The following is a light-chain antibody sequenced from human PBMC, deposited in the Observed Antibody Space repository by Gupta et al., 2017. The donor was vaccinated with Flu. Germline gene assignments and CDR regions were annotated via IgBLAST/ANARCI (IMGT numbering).Light chain of an antibody. Sequence: TLNWYEKLAGAAHKVLIYNDNQRPSGVPDRFSASKSGTSASLAVSGLQAEDEADYCCAAWDDSLRGGLVGGGRKRTVV. CDR3: AAWDDSLRGGL. V-gene: IGLV1-44*01. CDR2: NDN. CDR1: T. J-gene: IGLJ2*01.